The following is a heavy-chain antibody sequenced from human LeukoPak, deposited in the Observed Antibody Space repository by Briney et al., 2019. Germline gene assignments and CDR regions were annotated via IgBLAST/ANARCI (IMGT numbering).Heavy chain of an antibody. J-gene: IGHJ4*01. V-gene: IGHV3-74*01. Sequence: GGSLRLSCAASGFRFSYSWMYWVRQGPGKGPVWVSRMKTDGSTIEYADSVKGRFTISRDNSKNTVYLQMNSLRVEDTAVYHCGKERYGSSSVVDYWGHGTLVTVSS. CDR3: GKERYGSSSVVDY. CDR2: MKTDGSTI. D-gene: IGHD6-6*01. CDR1: GFRFSYSW.